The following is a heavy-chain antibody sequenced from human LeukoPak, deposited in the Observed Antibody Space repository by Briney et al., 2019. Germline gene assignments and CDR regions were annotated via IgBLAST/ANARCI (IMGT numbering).Heavy chain of an antibody. D-gene: IGHD6-19*01. J-gene: IGHJ4*02. CDR3: AREAGQWLVVY. CDR2: ISAYNGNT. V-gene: IGHV1-18*01. CDR1: GGTFSSYA. Sequence: GASVKVSCKASGGTFSSYAISWVRQAPGQGLEWMGWISAYNGNTNYAQKLQGRVTMTTDTSTSTAYMELRSLRSDDTAVYYCAREAGQWLVVYWGQGTLVTVSS.